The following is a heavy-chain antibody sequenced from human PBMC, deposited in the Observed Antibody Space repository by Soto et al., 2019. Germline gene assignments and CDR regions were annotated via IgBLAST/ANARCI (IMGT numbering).Heavy chain of an antibody. V-gene: IGHV1-69*01. D-gene: IGHD6-19*01. CDR3: AKTGGRTGIAVAGIWGWFDP. CDR1: GGTFSGYA. J-gene: IGHJ5*02. Sequence: QVQLVQSGAEVKKPGSSVKVSCKASGGTFSGYAISWVRQAPGQGLEWMGGIIPIFGTANYAQKFQGRVTITADESTSTAYMELSSLRSEDTAVYYCAKTGGRTGIAVAGIWGWFDPSGQGTLVTVSS. CDR2: IIPIFGTA.